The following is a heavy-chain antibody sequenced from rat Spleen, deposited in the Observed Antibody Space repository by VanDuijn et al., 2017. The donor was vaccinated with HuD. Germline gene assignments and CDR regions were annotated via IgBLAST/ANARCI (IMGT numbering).Heavy chain of an antibody. CDR2: ITNTGRST. D-gene: IGHD1-1*01. V-gene: IGHV5-31*01. CDR3: TTPTVGGNWFAY. J-gene: IGHJ3*01. CDR1: GFTFNNYW. Sequence: EVQLVESGGGLVQPGRSLKLSCVASGFTFNNYWMTWIRQAPGKGLEWVASITNTGRSTYYPDSVRGRFAISRDNAKSTLYLQMDSLRSEDTATYYCTTPTVGGNWFAYWGQGTLVTVSS.